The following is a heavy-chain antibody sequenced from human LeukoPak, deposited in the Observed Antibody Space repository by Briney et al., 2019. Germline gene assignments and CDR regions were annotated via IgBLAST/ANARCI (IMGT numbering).Heavy chain of an antibody. CDR2: IYIDGIGT. CDR3: ARGPLHCASGTYCRADS. J-gene: IGHJ5*01. V-gene: IGHV3-74*01. CDR1: GFTFSNYW. D-gene: IGHD3-10*01. Sequence: GGSLRLSCAGAGFTFSNYWMDWARQAPGKGLVWVSRIYIDGIGTTYADSVKCRFTISRDNAKSTLYLKMNSLTVEDTAVYYCARGPLHCASGTYCRADSWGPGSLVTVSS.